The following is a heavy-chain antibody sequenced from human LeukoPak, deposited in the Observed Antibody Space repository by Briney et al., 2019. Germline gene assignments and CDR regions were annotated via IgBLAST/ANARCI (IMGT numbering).Heavy chain of an antibody. J-gene: IGHJ4*02. D-gene: IGHD3-10*01. Sequence: PGGSLRLSCAASGFTFSSYAMSWVRQAPGKGLEWVSAISGSGGSTYYADSVKGRFTISRGNSKNTLYLQMNSLRAEDTAVYYCAKDPGGFGVYYFDYWGQGTLVTVSS. CDR2: ISGSGGST. CDR3: AKDPGGFGVYYFDY. V-gene: IGHV3-23*01. CDR1: GFTFSSYA.